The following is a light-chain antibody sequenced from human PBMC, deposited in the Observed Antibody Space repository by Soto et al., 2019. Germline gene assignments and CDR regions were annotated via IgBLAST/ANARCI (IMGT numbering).Light chain of an antibody. CDR1: QGIRNF. CDR2: GAS. J-gene: IGKJ3*01. Sequence: DIQMTQSPTSLSASVGDRVTITCRARQGIRNFVAWYQQKPGKAPKILIYGASTLQSGVPSRFSGSGSGADFTLSIAVLQPEGVATYYCPKYSSVLVFRPGTKVEIK. V-gene: IGKV1-27*01. CDR3: PKYSSVLV.